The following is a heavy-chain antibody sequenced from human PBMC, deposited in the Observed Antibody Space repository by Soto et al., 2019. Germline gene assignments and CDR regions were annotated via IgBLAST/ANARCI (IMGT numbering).Heavy chain of an antibody. CDR2: IIPIFGTA. CDR3: ASRDYGGNYRGIDY. J-gene: IGHJ4*02. D-gene: IGHD4-17*01. V-gene: IGHV1-69*06. CDR1: GGTFSSYA. Sequence: QVQLVQSGAEVKKPGSSVKVSCKASGGTFSSYAISWVRQAPGQVLEWMGGIIPIFGTANYAQKFQGRVTITADKSTSTDYMELSSLRSEDTAVYYCASRDYGGNYRGIDYWGQGTLVTVSS.